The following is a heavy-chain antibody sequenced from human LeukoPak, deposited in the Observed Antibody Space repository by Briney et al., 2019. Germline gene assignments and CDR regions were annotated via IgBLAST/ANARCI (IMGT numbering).Heavy chain of an antibody. Sequence: PSETLSLTCAVYGGSFSGYYWSWIRQPPGKGLEWIGEINHSGSTNYNPSLKSRVTISVDTSKNQFSLKLSSVTAADTAVYYCARAYRAGTAFDIWGQGTMVTVSS. CDR1: GGSFSGYY. CDR3: ARAYRAGTAFDI. D-gene: IGHD3-16*02. CDR2: INHSGST. J-gene: IGHJ3*02. V-gene: IGHV4-34*01.